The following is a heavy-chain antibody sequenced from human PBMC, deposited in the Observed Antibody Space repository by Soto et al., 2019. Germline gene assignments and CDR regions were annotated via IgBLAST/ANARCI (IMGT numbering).Heavy chain of an antibody. CDR1: GYTFTSYY. Sequence: QVQLVQSGAEVKKPGASVKVSCKASGYTFTSYYMHWVRQAPGQGLEWMGIINPSGGSTSYAQKFQGRVTMTRDTSTSTVYMELSSLRSEDTAVYYCARAERTLDGGDCQDDAFDIWGQGTMVTVSS. V-gene: IGHV1-46*01. D-gene: IGHD2-21*02. CDR3: ARAERTLDGGDCQDDAFDI. CDR2: INPSGGST. J-gene: IGHJ3*02.